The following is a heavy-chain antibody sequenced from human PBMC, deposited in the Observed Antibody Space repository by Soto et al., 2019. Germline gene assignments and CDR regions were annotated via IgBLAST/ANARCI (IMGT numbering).Heavy chain of an antibody. CDR1: GFTFSSYG. V-gene: IGHV3-23*01. CDR2: LSGSGDTT. J-gene: IGHJ6*02. D-gene: IGHD2-8*01. Sequence: GGSLRLSCAASGFTFSSYGMNWVRQAPGKGLEWVSALSGSGDTTYYADSVRGRFSISRDNSKNTLYLQMSSLRGEDTAVYYCAKGTQCCYYYDMDVWGQGTTATVSS. CDR3: AKGTQCCYYYDMDV.